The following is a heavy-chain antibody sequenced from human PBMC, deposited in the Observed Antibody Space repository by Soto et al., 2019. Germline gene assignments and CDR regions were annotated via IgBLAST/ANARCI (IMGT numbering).Heavy chain of an antibody. D-gene: IGHD2-2*01. CDR1: GFSFETYW. Sequence: PGGSLRLSCTASGFSFETYWMSWVRQAPGKGLEWVATIRQDGSEKHYVNSVRGRFIISRDNAEMSLSLQMNSLRVEDATVYYCVRGCGSPSCPYFFDYWGQGALVTVS. J-gene: IGHJ4*02. CDR2: IRQDGSEK. CDR3: VRGCGSPSCPYFFDY. V-gene: IGHV3-7*01.